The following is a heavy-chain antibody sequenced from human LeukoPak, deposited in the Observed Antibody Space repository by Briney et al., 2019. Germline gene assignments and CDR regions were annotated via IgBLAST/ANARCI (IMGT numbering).Heavy chain of an antibody. D-gene: IGHD3-16*01. CDR3: AKSSDGEGG. V-gene: IGHV3-30*18. J-gene: IGHJ4*02. CDR2: ISYDGSNK. CDR1: GFTFSSYG. Sequence: GGSLRLSCAASGFTFSSYGMHWVRQAPGKGLEWVAVISYDGSNKYYADSVKGRFTISRDNSKNTLYLQMNSLRAEDTAVYYCAKSSDGEGGWGQGTLVTVSS.